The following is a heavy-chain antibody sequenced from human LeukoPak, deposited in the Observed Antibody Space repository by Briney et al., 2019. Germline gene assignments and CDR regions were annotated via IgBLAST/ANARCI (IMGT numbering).Heavy chain of an antibody. CDR3: ARGRSSSWSSFDY. CDR2: IYNNGRT. D-gene: IGHD6-13*01. V-gene: IGHV4-30-4*01. CDR1: GGSISSGDYY. Sequence: KTSETLSLTCTVSGGSISSGDYYWSWIRQPPGKGLEWIGYIYNNGRTYYNPSLKSRVTISVDTSKYLFSLKVSSVTAADAAVYYCARGRSSSWSSFDYWGQGTLVTVSS. J-gene: IGHJ4*02.